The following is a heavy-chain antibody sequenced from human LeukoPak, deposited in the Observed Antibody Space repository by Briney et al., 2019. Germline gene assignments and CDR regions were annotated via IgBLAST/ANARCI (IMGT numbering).Heavy chain of an antibody. CDR3: AKGTKDYYGSGSFYLFRDHFISR. D-gene: IGHD3-10*01. V-gene: IGHV3-30*02. J-gene: IGHJ4*02. Sequence: GGSLRLSCAASEFTFNSYGMHWVRQAPGKGLEWVAFIRYDGSNKYYADSVKGRFTISRDNSKHTLYLQMNSLRAEDTAVYYCAKGTKDYYGSGSFYLFRDHFISRWGQGTLVTVSS. CDR2: IRYDGSNK. CDR1: EFTFNSYG.